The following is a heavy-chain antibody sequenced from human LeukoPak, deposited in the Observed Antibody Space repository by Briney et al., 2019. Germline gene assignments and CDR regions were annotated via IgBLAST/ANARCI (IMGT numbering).Heavy chain of an antibody. CDR2: IYHSGST. D-gene: IGHD3-10*01. CDR3: ARDQVTVVRGALDYSYMDV. Sequence: SETLSLTCTVSGYSISSGYYWGWIRQPPGKGLEWIGSIYHSGSTYYNPSLKSRVTISVDTSKNQFSLRLNSVTAADTAVYYCARDQVTVVRGALDYSYMDVWGKGTTVTVSS. J-gene: IGHJ6*03. V-gene: IGHV4-38-2*02. CDR1: GYSISSGYY.